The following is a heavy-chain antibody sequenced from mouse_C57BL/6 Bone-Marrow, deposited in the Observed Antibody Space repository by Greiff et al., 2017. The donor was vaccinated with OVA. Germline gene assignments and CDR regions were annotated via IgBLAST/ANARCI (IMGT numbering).Heavy chain of an antibody. CDR2: IRSKSSNYAT. CDR3: VREGYYGSSYPYYYAMDY. D-gene: IGHD1-1*01. CDR1: GFTFNTYA. Sequence: EVKVVESGGGLVQPKGSLKLSCAASGFTFNTYAMHWVRQAPGKGLEWVARIRSKSSNYATYYADSVKDRFTISRDDSQSMLYLQMNNLKTEDTAMYYCVREGYYGSSYPYYYAMDYWGQGTSVTVSS. J-gene: IGHJ4*01. V-gene: IGHV10-3*01.